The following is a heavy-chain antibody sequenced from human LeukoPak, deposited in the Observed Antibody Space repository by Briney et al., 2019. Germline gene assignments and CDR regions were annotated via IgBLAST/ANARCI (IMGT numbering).Heavy chain of an antibody. CDR3: ARARDSYYYDSSGHFLDY. V-gene: IGHV4-31*03. D-gene: IGHD3-22*01. Sequence: SETLSLTCTVSGGSISSGGYYWSWIRQHPGKGLEWIGYIYYSGSTYYNPSLKSRVTISVDTSKNQFSLKLSSVTAADTAVYYCARARDSYYYDSSGHFLDYWGQGTLVTVSS. CDR1: GGSISSGGYY. J-gene: IGHJ4*02. CDR2: IYYSGST.